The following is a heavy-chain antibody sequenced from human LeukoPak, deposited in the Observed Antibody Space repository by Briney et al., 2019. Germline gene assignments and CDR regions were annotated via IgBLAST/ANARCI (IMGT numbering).Heavy chain of an antibody. D-gene: IGHD3-22*01. CDR1: GYIFTDYY. Sequence: ASVKVSCKASGYIFTDYYMHWVRQAPGQELGWMGRINPNSGGTNYAQKFQGRVTMTRDTSISTAYTELSSLRSEDTATYYCARDHRSGYDSSGPWGQGTLVTVSS. CDR3: ARDHRSGYDSSGP. CDR2: INPNSGGT. V-gene: IGHV1/OR15-1*02. J-gene: IGHJ5*02.